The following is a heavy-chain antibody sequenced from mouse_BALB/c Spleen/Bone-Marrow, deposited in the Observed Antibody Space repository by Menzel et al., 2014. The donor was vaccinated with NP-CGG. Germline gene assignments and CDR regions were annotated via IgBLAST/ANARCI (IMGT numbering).Heavy chain of an antibody. CDR3: ARGNYYGNLDY. CDR2: INPDSSTI. Sequence: EVQLQESGGGLVQPGGSLKLSCAASGFDFSRWWMSWVRQAPGKGLEWIGEINPDSSTINYTPSLKDKFIISRDNAKHTLYLQMSKVRPEDTALYYCARGNYYGNLDYWGQGTTLTVSS. V-gene: IGHV4-1*02. J-gene: IGHJ2*01. CDR1: GFDFSRWW. D-gene: IGHD2-1*01.